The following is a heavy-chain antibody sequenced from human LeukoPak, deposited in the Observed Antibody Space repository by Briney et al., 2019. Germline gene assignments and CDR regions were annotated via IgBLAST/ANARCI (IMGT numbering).Heavy chain of an antibody. D-gene: IGHD4-17*01. Sequence: TETLPLTCAVYGVPFSGYFWSGIRQPPRKGLDWIGDITHSGRTNYNPSLKSRVTLSVDTSKNQFSLKLSSVTAADTAVYYCARAPTVTNWFDPWGQGTLVTVSS. V-gene: IGHV4-34*01. J-gene: IGHJ5*02. CDR2: ITHSGRT. CDR3: ARAPTVTNWFDP. CDR1: GVPFSGYF.